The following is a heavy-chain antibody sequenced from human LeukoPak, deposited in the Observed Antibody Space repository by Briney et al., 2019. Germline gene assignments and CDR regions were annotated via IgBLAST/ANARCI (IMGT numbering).Heavy chain of an antibody. CDR3: ARADYYGNSAYPY. V-gene: IGHV4-31*03. CDR2: IYYSGTT. J-gene: IGHJ4*02. D-gene: IGHD3-22*01. CDR1: GGSISSGNYY. Sequence: PSETLSLTCTVSGGSISSGNYYWSWIRQHPGKGLEWIGYIYYSGTTFYNPSLKSRVTISIDTSKNQFSLKLTSVTAADTAVYYCARADYYGNSAYPYWGQGTLVTVSS.